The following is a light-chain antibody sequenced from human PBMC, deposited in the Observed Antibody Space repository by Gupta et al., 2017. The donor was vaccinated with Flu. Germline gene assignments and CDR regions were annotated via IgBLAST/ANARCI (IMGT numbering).Light chain of an antibody. J-gene: IGKJ1*01. V-gene: IGKV4-1*01. CDR2: WAS. Sequence: PAVSLGERDTINCKSSLSVFDNKNYLAWYQQRPGQPPKLLIYWASTRESGVPDRFSGSGSGTDFTLTISSLQAEDVAVYYCQQEDKNPQTFGQGTKVEIK. CDR3: QQEDKNPQT. CDR1: LSVFDNKNY.